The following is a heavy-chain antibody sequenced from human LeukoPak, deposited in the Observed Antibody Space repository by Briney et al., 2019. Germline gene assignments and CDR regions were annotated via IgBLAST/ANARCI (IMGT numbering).Heavy chain of an antibody. J-gene: IGHJ4*02. CDR1: GFTFSSYW. Sequence: GGSLSLSCAASGFTFSSYWMSWVRQAPGKGLEWVANIKQDGSEKYYVDSVKGRFTISRDNAKNSLYLQMNSLRAEDTAVYYCARESSVALFDYWGQGTLVTVSS. CDR3: ARESSVALFDY. D-gene: IGHD6-19*01. V-gene: IGHV3-7*01. CDR2: IKQDGSEK.